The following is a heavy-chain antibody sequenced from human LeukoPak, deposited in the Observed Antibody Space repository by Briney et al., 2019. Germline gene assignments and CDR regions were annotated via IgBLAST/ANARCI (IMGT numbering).Heavy chain of an antibody. D-gene: IGHD3-22*01. CDR2: SRNKANSYTT. CDR3: ATSDSSGYSYD. J-gene: IGHJ4*02. Sequence: GGSLRLSCAASGFTFSDHYMDWVRQAPGKGLEWVGRSRNKANSYTTEYAASVKGRFTISRDVSENSGYLQMNSLKNEDTAVYHCATSDSSGYSYDWGQGTLVTVSS. V-gene: IGHV3-72*01. CDR1: GFTFSDHY.